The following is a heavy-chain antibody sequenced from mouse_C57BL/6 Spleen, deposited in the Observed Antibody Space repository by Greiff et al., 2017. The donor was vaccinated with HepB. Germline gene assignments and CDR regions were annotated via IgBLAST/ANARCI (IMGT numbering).Heavy chain of an antibody. CDR2: ISSGGDYI. D-gene: IGHD3-1*01. CDR3: TRVRGYAMDY. V-gene: IGHV5-9-1*02. J-gene: IGHJ4*01. Sequence: EVKFEESGEGLVKPGGSLKLSCAASGFTFSSYAMSWVRQTPEKRLEWVAYISSGGDYIYYADTVKGRFTISRDNARNTLYLQMSSLKSEDTAMYYCTRVRGYAMDYWGQGTSVTVSS. CDR1: GFTFSSYA.